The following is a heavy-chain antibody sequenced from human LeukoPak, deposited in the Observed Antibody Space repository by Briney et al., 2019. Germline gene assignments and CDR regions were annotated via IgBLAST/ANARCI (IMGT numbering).Heavy chain of an antibody. Sequence: PGGSLRLSYAASGFTFSSYGMHWVRQAPGKGLEWVAFIRYDGSNKYYADSVKGRFTISRDNSKNTLYLQMNSLRAEDTAVYYCTRGSEYRPLYRYFDLWGRGTLVTVSS. CDR2: IRYDGSNK. J-gene: IGHJ2*01. D-gene: IGHD4-11*01. CDR3: TRGSEYRPLYRYFDL. V-gene: IGHV3-30*02. CDR1: GFTFSSYG.